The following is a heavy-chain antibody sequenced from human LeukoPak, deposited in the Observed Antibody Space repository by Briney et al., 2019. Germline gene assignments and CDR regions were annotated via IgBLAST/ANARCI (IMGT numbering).Heavy chain of an antibody. Sequence: GGSLRLSCAASGFTFDDYAMHWVRQAPGKGLEWDSGISRNSGSIGYADSVKGRFTISRDNAKNSLYLQMNSLRAEDTALYYCAKDLIGFWSGSDAFDIWGQGTMVTVSS. V-gene: IGHV3-9*01. CDR1: GFTFDDYA. CDR3: AKDLIGFWSGSDAFDI. J-gene: IGHJ3*02. D-gene: IGHD3-3*01. CDR2: ISRNSGSI.